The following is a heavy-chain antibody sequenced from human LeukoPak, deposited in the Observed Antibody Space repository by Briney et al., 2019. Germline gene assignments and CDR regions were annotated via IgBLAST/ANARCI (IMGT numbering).Heavy chain of an antibody. J-gene: IGHJ4*02. CDR3: ARVITMVRGAPPTYYFDY. V-gene: IGHV4-4*02. D-gene: IGHD3-10*01. CDR2: IYHSGST. Sequence: SETLSLTCAVSGGSISSSNWWSWVRQPPGKGLEWIGEIYHSGSTNYNPSLKSRVTISVDKSKNQFSLKLSSVTAADTAVYYCARVITMVRGAPPTYYFDYWGQGTLVTVSS. CDR1: GGSISSSNW.